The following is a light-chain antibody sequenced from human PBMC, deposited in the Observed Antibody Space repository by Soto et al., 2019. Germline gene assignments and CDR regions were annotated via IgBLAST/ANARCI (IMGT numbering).Light chain of an antibody. J-gene: IGKJ1*01. V-gene: IGKV1-5*03. Sequence: IQMTQSPSTLSASVVDRVTITCLASQTISNWLAWYQQKPGKAPKLLIYKASTLKSGVPSRFSGSGSGTEFTLTISSLQPDDFATYYCQHYNSYSEAFGQGTKVDIK. CDR2: KAS. CDR3: QHYNSYSEA. CDR1: QTISNW.